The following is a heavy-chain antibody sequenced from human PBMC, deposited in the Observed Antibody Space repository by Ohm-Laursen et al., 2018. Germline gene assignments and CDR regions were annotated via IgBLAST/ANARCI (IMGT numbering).Heavy chain of an antibody. CDR1: GFTFSSYA. Sequence: SLRLSCAASGFTFSSYAMSWVRQAPGKGLEWVSAISGSGGSTYYADSVKGRFTISRDNSKNTLYLQMSSLRAEDTAVYYCAKDGSGYFLLNQAMGAFDIWGQGTMVTVSS. CDR2: ISGSGGST. J-gene: IGHJ3*02. V-gene: IGHV3-23*01. CDR3: AKDGSGYFLLNQAMGAFDI. D-gene: IGHD3-22*01.